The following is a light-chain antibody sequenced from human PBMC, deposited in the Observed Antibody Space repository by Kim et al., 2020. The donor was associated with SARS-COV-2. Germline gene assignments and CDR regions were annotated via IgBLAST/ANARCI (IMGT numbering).Light chain of an antibody. Sequence: SPGERATLSCRASQSVISSYLAWYQQRPGQAPRLLIYDASSRATSIPDRFSGSGSGTDFTLTISGLETEDFAVYYCQQYGGSPLTFGGGTKVDIK. J-gene: IGKJ4*01. V-gene: IGKV3-20*01. CDR1: QSVISSY. CDR3: QQYGGSPLT. CDR2: DAS.